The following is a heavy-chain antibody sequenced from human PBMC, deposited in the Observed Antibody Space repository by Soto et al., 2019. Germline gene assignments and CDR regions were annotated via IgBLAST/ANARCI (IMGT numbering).Heavy chain of an antibody. CDR2: ISAYNGNT. D-gene: IGHD2-2*01. Sequence: QVQLVQSGAEVKKPGASVKVSCKASGYTFTSYGISWVRQAPGQGLEWMGWISAYNGNTNYAQNLQGRVTMTTDPSPSTAYMELRSLISDDTAVYYCASGSIVVVRNQNWFDPRGQGTLVTVSS. CDR3: ASGSIVVVRNQNWFDP. J-gene: IGHJ5*02. V-gene: IGHV1-18*01. CDR1: GYTFTSYG.